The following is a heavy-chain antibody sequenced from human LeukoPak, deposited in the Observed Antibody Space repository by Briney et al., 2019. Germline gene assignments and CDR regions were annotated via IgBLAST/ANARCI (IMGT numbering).Heavy chain of an antibody. V-gene: IGHV3-23*01. D-gene: IGHD6-6*01. CDR2: ISGSGGST. J-gene: IGHJ5*02. Sequence: PGGSLRLSCAASGFTFTNAWMNWVRQAPGKGLEWVSAISGSGGSTYYADSVKGRFTISRDNSKNTLYLQMNSLRAEDTAVYYCAKGEQLVREGWFDPWGQGTLVTVSS. CDR1: GFTFTNAW. CDR3: AKGEQLVREGWFDP.